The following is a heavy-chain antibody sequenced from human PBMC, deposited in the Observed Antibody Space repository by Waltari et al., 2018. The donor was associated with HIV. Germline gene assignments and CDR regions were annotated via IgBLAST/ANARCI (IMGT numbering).Heavy chain of an antibody. CDR1: GFTFSSYA. Sequence: ASGFTFSSYAMHWVRQAPGKGLEWVAVISYDGSNKYYADSVKGRFTISRDNSKNTLNLQMNSLRAEDTAVYYCARERGSGYGYWGQGTLVTVSS. D-gene: IGHD5-12*01. CDR2: ISYDGSNK. J-gene: IGHJ4*02. V-gene: IGHV3-30*01. CDR3: ARERGSGYGY.